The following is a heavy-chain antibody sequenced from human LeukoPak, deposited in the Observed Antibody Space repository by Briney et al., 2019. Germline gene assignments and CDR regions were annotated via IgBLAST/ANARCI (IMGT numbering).Heavy chain of an antibody. V-gene: IGHV3-74*01. CDR3: ATKQWLAPPPDS. Sequence: PGGSLRLSCAASGFTFSKYRMLWVRQAPGKGLASVSRINTDGTVTTYADSVKGRFTVSRDNADNTMFLQMNSVRDEDTAVYYCATKQWLAPPPDSWGQGTPVTVSS. D-gene: IGHD6-19*01. CDR1: GFTFSKYR. CDR2: INTDGTVT. J-gene: IGHJ4*02.